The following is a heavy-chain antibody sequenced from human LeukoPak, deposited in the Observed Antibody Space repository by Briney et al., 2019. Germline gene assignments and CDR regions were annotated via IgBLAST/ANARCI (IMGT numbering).Heavy chain of an antibody. CDR2: INHSGST. CDR3: AREAGYYYDSSGYFTLNYYYYYMDV. D-gene: IGHD3-22*01. Sequence: SETLSLTCAVYDGSFSGYYWSWIRQPPGKGLEWIGEINHSGSTNYNPSLKSRVTISVDTSKNQFSLKLSSVTAADTAVYYCAREAGYYYDSSGYFTLNYYYYYMDVWGKGTTVTVSS. J-gene: IGHJ6*03. CDR1: DGSFSGYY. V-gene: IGHV4-34*01.